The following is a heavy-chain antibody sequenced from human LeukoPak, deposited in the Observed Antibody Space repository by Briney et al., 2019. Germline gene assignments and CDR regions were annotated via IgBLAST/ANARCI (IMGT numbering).Heavy chain of an antibody. CDR3: ATTFYYDSSGYIPDALDV. Sequence: PSQTLSLTCTVSGGSISSGSYYWSWIRQPPGKGLEWIGSFYYSGSTYYNASLRSRVTISVDTSKNQFSLKLSSVTAADTAVYYCATTFYYDSSGYIPDALDVWGQGTMVTVSP. J-gene: IGHJ3*01. V-gene: IGHV4-39*07. D-gene: IGHD3-22*01. CDR2: FYYSGST. CDR1: GGSISSGSYY.